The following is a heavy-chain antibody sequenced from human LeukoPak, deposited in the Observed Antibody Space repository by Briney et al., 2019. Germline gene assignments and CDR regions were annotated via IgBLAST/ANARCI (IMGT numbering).Heavy chain of an antibody. CDR3: ATGYGSGWFDA. Sequence: SETLSLTCTVSGVSISGRGYWGWIRQHPGKGLEWIGYIDYSGKTYYKPSLQSRVIISADTSKNQFTLKVSSVTAADTAVYYCATGYGSGWFDAWGQGAVVTVSS. V-gene: IGHV4-31*03. J-gene: IGHJ5*02. D-gene: IGHD3-9*01. CDR2: IDYSGKT. CDR1: GVSISGRGY.